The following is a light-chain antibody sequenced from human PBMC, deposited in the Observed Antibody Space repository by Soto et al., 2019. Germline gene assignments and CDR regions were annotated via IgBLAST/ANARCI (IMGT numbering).Light chain of an antibody. CDR1: QNINNW. CDR3: QQYDGASWT. J-gene: IGKJ1*01. CDR2: KAS. V-gene: IGKV1-5*03. Sequence: DTQMTQSPSILSASVGDRVTITCRASQNINNWLAWFQHKPGKAPNLLIYKASSLESGVPSRFSGSGLGTQFTLTISSLQPNDSATYYCQQYDGASWTFGQGTKVEI.